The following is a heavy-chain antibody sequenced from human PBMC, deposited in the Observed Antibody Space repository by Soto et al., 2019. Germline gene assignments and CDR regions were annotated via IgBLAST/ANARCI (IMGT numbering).Heavy chain of an antibody. V-gene: IGHV3-53*04. CDR3: ARESDYGDYVLTYRRGAFDI. CDR2: IYSGGST. CDR1: GFTVSSNY. J-gene: IGHJ3*02. D-gene: IGHD4-17*01. Sequence: GGSLRLSCAASGFTVSSNYMSWVRQAPGKGLEWVSVIYSGGSTYYADSVKGRFTISRHNSKNTLYLQMNSLRAEDTAVYYCARESDYGDYVLTYRRGAFDIWGQGTMVTVSS.